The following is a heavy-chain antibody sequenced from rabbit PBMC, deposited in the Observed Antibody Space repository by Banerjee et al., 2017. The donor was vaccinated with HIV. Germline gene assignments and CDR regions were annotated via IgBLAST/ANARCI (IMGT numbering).Heavy chain of an antibody. CDR3: ARYIGGSFSSYGMDL. CDR1: GFSFSSDW. CDR2: IDGGSLGTT. Sequence: QEQLEESGGDLVQPGASLTLTCTASGFSFSSDWMCWVRQAPGKGLEWIASIDGGSLGTTIYASWAKGRFTISKTSSTTVTLQMTSLTAVDTATYFCARYIGGSFSSYGMDLWGQGTLVTVS. V-gene: IGHV1S45*01. J-gene: IGHJ6*01. D-gene: IGHD8-1*01.